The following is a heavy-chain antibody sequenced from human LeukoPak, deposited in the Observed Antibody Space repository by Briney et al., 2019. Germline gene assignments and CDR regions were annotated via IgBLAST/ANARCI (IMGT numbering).Heavy chain of an antibody. CDR1: GFTFSDYY. D-gene: IGHD3-10*01. CDR3: ARVPYYYGSGSYYSGYYFDY. Sequence: GGSLRLSCAASGFTFSDYYMSWIRQAPGKGLEWVSYINSSSSYTNYADSVKGRFTISRDNAKNSLYLQMNSLRAEDTAVYYCARVPYYYGSGSYYSGYYFDYWGQGTLVTVSS. V-gene: IGHV3-11*06. J-gene: IGHJ4*02. CDR2: INSSSSYT.